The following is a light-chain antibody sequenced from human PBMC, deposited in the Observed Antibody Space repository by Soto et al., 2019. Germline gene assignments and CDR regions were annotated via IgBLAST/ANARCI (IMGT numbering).Light chain of an antibody. CDR2: GAS. CDR1: QSVSSSY. V-gene: IGKV3-20*01. J-gene: IGKJ1*01. Sequence: EIVLTQSPGTLSLSPGERATLSCRASQSVSSSYLAWYQQKPGQAPRPLIYGASSRATGIPDRFSGSGSGTDFTLTIRRLEPEDFAVYYCQQYGSSPWTFGQGTKVAIK. CDR3: QQYGSSPWT.